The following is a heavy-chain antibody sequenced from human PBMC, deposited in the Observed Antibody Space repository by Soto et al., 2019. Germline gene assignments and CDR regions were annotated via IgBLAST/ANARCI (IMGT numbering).Heavy chain of an antibody. Sequence: SETLSLTCIVSGGYIRSYYWGWIRHPPGKGLEWIGYIYYSGSTNYNPSLKSRVTISVDTSKNQFSLKLSSVTAADTAVYYCARAYDSSGYSLLGPWGQGTLVTVSS. V-gene: IGHV4-59*01. CDR1: GGYIRSYY. CDR2: IYYSGST. CDR3: ARAYDSSGYSLLGP. D-gene: IGHD3-22*01. J-gene: IGHJ5*02.